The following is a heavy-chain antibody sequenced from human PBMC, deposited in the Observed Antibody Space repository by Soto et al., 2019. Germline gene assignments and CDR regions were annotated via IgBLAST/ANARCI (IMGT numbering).Heavy chain of an antibody. CDR1: GAPTMPYY. CDR2: IFNNGST. Sequence: QVQLQESGPGLVKPSETLSLTCSVSGAPTMPYYWGWIRQPPGKGLEWIGYIFNNGSTHYNSSLKSRVTLSRDTSRNQLSLKLKSVTAADPAVYYCTRVFKAAGALDYWGQGTRVTVSS. V-gene: IGHV4-59*08. J-gene: IGHJ4*02. CDR3: TRVFKAAGALDY. D-gene: IGHD6-25*01.